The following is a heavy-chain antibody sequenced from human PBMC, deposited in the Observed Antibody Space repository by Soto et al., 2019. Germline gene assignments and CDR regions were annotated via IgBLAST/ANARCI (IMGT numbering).Heavy chain of an antibody. CDR1: GFTFSSYG. D-gene: IGHD5-18*01. CDR3: ARDNVDTAMAMEYYFDY. V-gene: IGHV3-33*01. J-gene: IGHJ4*02. Sequence: QVQLVESGGGVVQPGRSLRLSCAASGFTFSSYGMHWVRQAPGKGLEWVAVIWYDGSNKYYADSVKGRFTISRDNSKNTLYLQMNSLRAEDTAMYYCARDNVDTAMAMEYYFDYWGQGTLVTVSS. CDR2: IWYDGSNK.